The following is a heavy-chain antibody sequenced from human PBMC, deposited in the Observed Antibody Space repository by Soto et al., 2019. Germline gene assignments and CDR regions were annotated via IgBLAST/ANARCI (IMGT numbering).Heavy chain of an antibody. CDR3: ARHIVGASCFDS. CDR2: IYYSGST. Sequence: SETLSLTCTVSGGSISSSNYYWGWIRQSPGKGLEWIGSIYYSGSTYYNPSLKSRVTISVDTSKNHFSLRLSSVTAADTAVYYCARHIVGASCFDSWGQGALVTVSS. CDR1: GGSISSSNYY. V-gene: IGHV4-39*01. J-gene: IGHJ4*02. D-gene: IGHD1-26*01.